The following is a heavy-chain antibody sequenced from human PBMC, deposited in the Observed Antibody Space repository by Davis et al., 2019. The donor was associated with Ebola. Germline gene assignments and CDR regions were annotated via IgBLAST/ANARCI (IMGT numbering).Heavy chain of an antibody. V-gene: IGHV2-5*01. J-gene: IGHJ3*02. D-gene: IGHD3-22*01. CDR2: IYWNDDK. CDR3: ALKGLYYYDSSGYFSAFDI. Sequence: SGPTLVKPTQTLTLTCTFSGFSPSTSGVGVGWIRQPPGKALEWLALIYWNDDKRYSPSLKSRLTITKDTSKNQVVLTMTNMDPVDTATYYCALKGLYYYDSSGYFSAFDIWGQGTMVTVSS. CDR1: GFSPSTSGVG.